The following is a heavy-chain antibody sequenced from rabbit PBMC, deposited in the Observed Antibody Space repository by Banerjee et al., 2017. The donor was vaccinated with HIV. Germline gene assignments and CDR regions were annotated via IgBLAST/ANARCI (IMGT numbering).Heavy chain of an antibody. J-gene: IGHJ4*01. CDR1: GFSFSSGYD. CDR2: INSSSRNA. CDR3: ARGIAGGNSYSTYYFNL. D-gene: IGHD8-1*01. V-gene: IGHV1S45*01. Sequence: QEQLEESGGGLVKPGASLTLTCTASGFSFSSGYDMCWVRQAPGKGLEWIACINSSSRNAVYANWATGRFTISKTSSTTVTLQMTSLTAADTATYLCARGIAGGNSYSTYYFNLWGQGTLVTVS.